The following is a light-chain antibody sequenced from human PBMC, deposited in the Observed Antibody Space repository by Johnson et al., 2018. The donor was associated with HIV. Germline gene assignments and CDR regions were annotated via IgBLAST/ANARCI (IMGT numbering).Light chain of an antibody. Sequence: QSVLTQPPSVSAAPGQKVTISCSGSSSNIGNNYVSWYQQLPGTAPKVLIFDNKKRPSGISDRFSGSKSGTSATLGITGLQTGAEADYYCGTWDSSLSVYVFGTGTKVTVL. J-gene: IGLJ1*01. V-gene: IGLV1-51*01. CDR3: GTWDSSLSVYV. CDR1: SSNIGNNY. CDR2: DNK.